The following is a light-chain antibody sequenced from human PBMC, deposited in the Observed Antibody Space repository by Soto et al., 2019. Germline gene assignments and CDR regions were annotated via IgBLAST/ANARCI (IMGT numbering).Light chain of an antibody. CDR2: EVT. V-gene: IGLV2-8*01. Sequence: QSVLTQPPSASGSPGQSVTISCTGTSSDVGAYNYVSWYQQHAGKAPKLVIYEVTKRPSGVPDRFSGSKSANTASLTVSGLQSEDEAHYYCSSFAASNTWVFGGGTQLTLL. CDR1: SSDVGAYNY. J-gene: IGLJ3*02. CDR3: SSFAASNTWV.